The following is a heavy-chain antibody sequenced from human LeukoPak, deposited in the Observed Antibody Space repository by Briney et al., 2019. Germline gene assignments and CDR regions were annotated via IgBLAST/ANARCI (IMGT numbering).Heavy chain of an antibody. CDR2: IHYSGST. Sequence: SETLSLTCTVSGGSISSYYWSWIRQPPGKGLELIGYIHYSGSTYYNPSLKSQVTISVDMSKNQFSLNLSSVTAADSAVYYCASFCASTTCYNDGTNFAFWGQGTLVTVSS. J-gene: IGHJ4*02. CDR3: ASFCASTTCYNDGTNFAF. V-gene: IGHV4-59*08. CDR1: GGSISSYY. D-gene: IGHD2-2*01.